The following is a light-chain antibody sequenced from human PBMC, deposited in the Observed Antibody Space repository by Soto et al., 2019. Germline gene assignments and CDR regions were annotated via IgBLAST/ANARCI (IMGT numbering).Light chain of an antibody. J-gene: IGKJ1*01. Sequence: EIVLTQSPGTLSLSPGERATLSFRASQSVTSSYLAWWQQKPGQAPRLLIYGASSRATGIPDRFSGSGSGTDFTLTISRLEPEDFAVYFCQQYGSSPTTFGQGTKVHIK. CDR3: QQYGSSPTT. V-gene: IGKV3-20*01. CDR1: QSVTSSY. CDR2: GAS.